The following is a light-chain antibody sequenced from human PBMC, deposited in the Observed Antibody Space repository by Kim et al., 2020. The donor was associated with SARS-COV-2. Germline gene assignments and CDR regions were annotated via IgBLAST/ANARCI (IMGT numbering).Light chain of an antibody. CDR1: QSISSW. J-gene: IGKJ2*01. Sequence: LSASVVDRVTITCRASQSISSWLAWYQQKPGKAPKLLIYDASSLESGVPSRFSGSGSGTEFTLTISSLQPDDFATYYCQQYNSPVTFGQGTKLEI. V-gene: IGKV1-5*01. CDR2: DAS. CDR3: QQYNSPVT.